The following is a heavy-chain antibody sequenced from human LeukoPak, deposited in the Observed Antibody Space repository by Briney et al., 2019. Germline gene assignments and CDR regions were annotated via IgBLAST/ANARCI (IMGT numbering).Heavy chain of an antibody. CDR2: ISFDGSIQ. D-gene: IGHD4-11*01. CDR1: GFTFSNYT. V-gene: IGHV3-30*04. CDR3: AKDQNSYSNYDFDY. Sequence: GGSLRLSCAASGFTFSNYTMHWVRQAPGKGLEWVAVISFDGSIQYYADSVKGRFTISRDNSKNTLYLQMNSLRAEDTAVYYCAKDQNSYSNYDFDYWGQGTLVTVSS. J-gene: IGHJ4*02.